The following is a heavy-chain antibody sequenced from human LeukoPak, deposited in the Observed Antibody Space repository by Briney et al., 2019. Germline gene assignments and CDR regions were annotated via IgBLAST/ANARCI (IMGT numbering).Heavy chain of an antibody. CDR3: ARVTDTGNWGIDY. D-gene: IGHD7-27*01. J-gene: IGHJ4*02. V-gene: IGHV3-74*01. Sequence: PGGSLRLSCVASGFTFRRYWMHWVRQAPGKGLVWVSRINRDGTTTTYADSVKGRFTISGDNAKNTLYLQMNSLRVEDTAVYYCARVTDTGNWGIDYWGQGTLVTVSS. CDR1: GFTFRRYW. CDR2: INRDGTTT.